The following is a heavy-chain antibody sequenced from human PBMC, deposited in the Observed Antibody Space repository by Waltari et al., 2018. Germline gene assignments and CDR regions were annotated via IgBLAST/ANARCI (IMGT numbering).Heavy chain of an antibody. Sequence: EVQLLETGGNLVQPGGSLRLSCAASGFTFRTHVMSGVRQAPGKGLEWVSSISGSGGSTYYADSVKGRFTISRDDSKNTLYLQMNSLRAEDTAVYYCAAQIRKLPLDYWGQGTLVTVSS. CDR1: GFTFRTHV. V-gene: IGHV3-23*01. CDR3: AAQIRKLPLDY. CDR2: ISGSGGST. D-gene: IGHD2-15*01. J-gene: IGHJ4*02.